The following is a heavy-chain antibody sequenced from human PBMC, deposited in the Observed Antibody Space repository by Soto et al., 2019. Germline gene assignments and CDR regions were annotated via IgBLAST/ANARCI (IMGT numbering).Heavy chain of an antibody. J-gene: IGHJ4*02. D-gene: IGHD1-1*01. V-gene: IGHV3-53*01. CDR3: VRDKRTISGIFPGY. CDR1: VFDVTTNC. Sequence: GGSLRLSCVGSVFDVTTNCMRWVRQAPGKGLECVSIVCTGGATHYADSVKGRFTISRDRSKNTVHLQMNNVRAEDTAVYYCVRDKRTISGIFPGYWGQGTQVTVSS. CDR2: VCTGGAT.